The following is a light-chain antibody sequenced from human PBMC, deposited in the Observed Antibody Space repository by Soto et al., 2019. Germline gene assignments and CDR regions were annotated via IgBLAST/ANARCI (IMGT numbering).Light chain of an antibody. V-gene: IGLV2-11*01. J-gene: IGLJ2*01. CDR3: CSYAGSYTFEV. CDR1: SSDVGGYNY. CDR2: DVS. Sequence: QSALTQPRSVSGSPGQSVTISCTGTSSDVGGYNYVSWYQQQPGIAPKLMIYDVSKRPSGVPDRFSGSKSGNTDSLTISGLQAEDEADYYCCSYAGSYTFEVFGGGTKRTVL.